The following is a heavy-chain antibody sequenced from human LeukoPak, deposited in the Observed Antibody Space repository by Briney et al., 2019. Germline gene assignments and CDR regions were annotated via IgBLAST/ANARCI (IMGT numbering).Heavy chain of an antibody. D-gene: IGHD3-16*01. J-gene: IGHJ3*02. CDR2: IYYSGST. CDR3: ARNVSRGEPGGAFDM. V-gene: IGHV4-39*01. CDR1: GDAITSDKYY. Sequence: SETLSLTCTVSGDAITSDKYYWGWIRQPPGKGLEWIASIYYSGSTHYNPSLKSRVTISVDTSRNQFSLELRTATAADTAMYYCARNVSRGEPGGAFDMWGQGTMVTVSS.